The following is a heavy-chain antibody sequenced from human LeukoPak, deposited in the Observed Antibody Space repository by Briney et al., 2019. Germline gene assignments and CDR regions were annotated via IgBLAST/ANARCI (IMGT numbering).Heavy chain of an antibody. J-gene: IGHJ1*01. CDR2: IIPIFGTA. CDR3: ARGPDDYGDFIYFQH. Sequence: SVKVSCKASGGTFSSYAISWVRQAPGQGLEWMGGIIPIFGTANYAQKFQGRVTITADESTSTAYMELSSLRSEDTAVYYCARGPDDYGDFIYFQHWGQGTLVTVSS. CDR1: GGTFSSYA. V-gene: IGHV1-69*13. D-gene: IGHD4-17*01.